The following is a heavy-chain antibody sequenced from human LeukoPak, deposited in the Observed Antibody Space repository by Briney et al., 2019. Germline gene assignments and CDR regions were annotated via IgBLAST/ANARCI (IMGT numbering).Heavy chain of an antibody. D-gene: IGHD6-6*01. V-gene: IGHV4-59*01. CDR2: IYYSGST. CDR3: ASFSSSSSYYYYGMDV. CDR1: GGSISIYY. J-gene: IGHJ6*02. Sequence: PSETLSLTRTVSGGSISIYYWSWIRQPPGKGLEWIGYIYYSGSTNYNPSLKSRVTISVDTSKNQFSLKLSSVTAADTAVYYCASFSSSSSYYYYGMDVWGQGTTVTVSS.